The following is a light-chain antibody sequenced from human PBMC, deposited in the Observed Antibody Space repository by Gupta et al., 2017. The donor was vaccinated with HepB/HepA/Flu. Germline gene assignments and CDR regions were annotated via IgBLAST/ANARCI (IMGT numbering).Light chain of an antibody. CDR3: CSYVGTHSVV. CDR2: NVY. Sequence: QSALTQPRSVSGSPGPSVTISCTATSSDFGNFNYVSWYQQFPGEAPKLMIYNVYKRPSGVPDRFSGSKSANTASLTISELRTEDEAAYYCCSYVGTHSVVFGGGTRLTVL. V-gene: IGLV2-11*01. CDR1: SSDFGNFNY. J-gene: IGLJ2*01.